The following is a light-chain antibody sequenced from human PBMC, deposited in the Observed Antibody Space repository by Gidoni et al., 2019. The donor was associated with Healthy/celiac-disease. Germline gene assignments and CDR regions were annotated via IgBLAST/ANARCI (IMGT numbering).Light chain of an antibody. CDR3: QRYNNWEWT. CDR2: GAS. CDR1: HSVHST. Sequence: EIVITQSPATLSVSPGDRATLSCRVSHSVHSTLAWYQQRPGQAPRLLIYGASTRATGIPARCSGSGSGTEFTLTISSLQSDDVAVYYCQRYNNWEWTFGQGTKVEIK. V-gene: IGKV3-15*01. J-gene: IGKJ1*01.